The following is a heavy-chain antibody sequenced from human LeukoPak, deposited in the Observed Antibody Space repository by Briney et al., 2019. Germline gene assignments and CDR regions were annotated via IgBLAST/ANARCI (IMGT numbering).Heavy chain of an antibody. D-gene: IGHD4-17*01. Sequence: PGGSLRLSCAASGFTFSSYSMNWVRQAPGKGLEWVSSISSSSSYIYYADSVKGRFTISRDNAKNSLYLQMNSLSAEDTAVYYCARDLSRYGDYIDYWGQGTLVTVSS. CDR3: ARDLSRYGDYIDY. CDR1: GFTFSSYS. J-gene: IGHJ4*02. CDR2: ISSSSSYI. V-gene: IGHV3-21*01.